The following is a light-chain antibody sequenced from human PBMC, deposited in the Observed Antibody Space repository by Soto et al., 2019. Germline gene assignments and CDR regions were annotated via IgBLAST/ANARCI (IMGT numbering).Light chain of an antibody. CDR3: QQVHSFPIT. CDR2: AAS. V-gene: IGKV1-12*01. CDR1: QDISTW. J-gene: IGKJ5*01. Sequence: DTQMTQSPSSVSASVGDRVIITCRASQDISTWLAWYQKKPGMAPNLLISAASNLQSGVPSRFSGSGSGTDFTLTINSLQPEDFATYYCQQVHSFPITFGQGTRLDLK.